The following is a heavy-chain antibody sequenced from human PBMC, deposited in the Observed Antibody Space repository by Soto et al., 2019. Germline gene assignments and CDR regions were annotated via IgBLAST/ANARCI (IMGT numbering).Heavy chain of an antibody. CDR1: GGSISTSTYY. CDR2: IYYSGST. J-gene: IGHJ4*02. D-gene: IGHD2-15*01. Sequence: SETLSLTCTVSGGSISTSTYYWGWVRQPPGKGLEWIGYIYYSGSTYYNPSLKSRVTISVDTSKNQFSLKLSSVTAADTAVYYCARAPEGGTAGGFDYWGQGTLVTVSS. V-gene: IGHV4-30-4*08. CDR3: ARAPEGGTAGGFDY.